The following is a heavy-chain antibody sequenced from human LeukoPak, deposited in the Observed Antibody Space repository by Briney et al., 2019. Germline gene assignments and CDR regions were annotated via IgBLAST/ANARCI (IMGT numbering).Heavy chain of an antibody. CDR3: ARQLDYGGFGAFGI. D-gene: IGHD4-23*01. J-gene: IGHJ3*02. CDR1: GYPFTNYW. Sequence: GESLKISCKGSGYPFTNYWIHWVHQMPGKGLEWMGNFYPGDSDTRYSPSFQGQVTISAAKSITTTSLRWNSLKASDTAIYYCARQLDYGGFGAFGIWGQGTMVTVS. V-gene: IGHV5-51*07. CDR2: FYPGDSDT.